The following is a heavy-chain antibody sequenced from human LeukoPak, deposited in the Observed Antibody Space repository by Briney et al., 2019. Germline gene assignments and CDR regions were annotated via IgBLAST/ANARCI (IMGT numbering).Heavy chain of an antibody. CDR2: IYTSGST. CDR3: ARDSGYSSSWYATDP. CDR1: GGSISSYY. Sequence: SETLSLTCTVSGGSISSYYWSWIRQPAGKGLEWIGRIYTSGSTNYNPSLKSRVTMSVDASKNQFSLKLSSVTAADTAVYYCARDSGYSSSWYATDPWGQGTLVTVSS. D-gene: IGHD6-13*01. V-gene: IGHV4-4*07. J-gene: IGHJ5*02.